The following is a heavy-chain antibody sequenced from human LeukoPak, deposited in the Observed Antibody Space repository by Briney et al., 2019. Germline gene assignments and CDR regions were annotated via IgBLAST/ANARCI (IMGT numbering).Heavy chain of an antibody. J-gene: IGHJ4*02. D-gene: IGHD2-2*01. Sequence: SVKVSCKASGGTFSSYAISWVRQAPGQGLEWMGGIIPIFGTANYAQKFQGRVTITTDESTSTAYMELSSLRSEDTAVYCCVANGRQLRHYWGQGTLVTVSS. V-gene: IGHV1-69*05. CDR1: GGTFSSYA. CDR3: VANGRQLRHY. CDR2: IIPIFGTA.